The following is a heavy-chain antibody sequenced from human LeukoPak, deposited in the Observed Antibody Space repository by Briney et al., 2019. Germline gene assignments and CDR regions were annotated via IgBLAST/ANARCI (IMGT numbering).Heavy chain of an antibody. D-gene: IGHD3-9*01. CDR2: ISSGSSYI. Sequence: PGGSLRLSCPASGLTFSTYTMNWVRQAPGKGLEWVSSISSGSSYIYHADSMKDRFTVSRDNAKNSLYLQMNSLKTEDTAVYFCASHYDIDYWGQGNLVTVSS. CDR1: GLTFSTYT. CDR3: ASHYDIDY. J-gene: IGHJ4*02. V-gene: IGHV3-21*06.